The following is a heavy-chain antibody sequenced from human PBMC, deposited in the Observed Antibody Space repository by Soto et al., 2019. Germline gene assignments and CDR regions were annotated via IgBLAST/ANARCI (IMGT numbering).Heavy chain of an antibody. CDR2: IYHSGST. Sequence: PSETLSLTCAVSGGSISSSNWWSWVRQPPGKGLEWIGEIYHSGSTNYNPSLKSRVTISVDKSKNQFSLKLSSVTAADTAVYYCARVGSKQRITGTTLYYFDYWGQGTLDTSPQ. V-gene: IGHV4-4*02. CDR1: GGSISSSNW. D-gene: IGHD1-7*01. CDR3: ARVGSKQRITGTTLYYFDY. J-gene: IGHJ4*02.